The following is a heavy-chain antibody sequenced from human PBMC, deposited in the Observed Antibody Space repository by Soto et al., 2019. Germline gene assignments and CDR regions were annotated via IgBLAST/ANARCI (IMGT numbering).Heavy chain of an antibody. CDR1: GYSFTSYW. CDR2: IDPSDSYT. D-gene: IGHD4-4*01. J-gene: IGHJ4*02. CDR3: AQTSDDYNAAWDY. V-gene: IGHV5-10-1*01. Sequence: GESLKISCKGSGYSFTSYWISWVRQMPGKGLEWMGRIDPSDSYTNYSPSFQGHVTISADKSISTAYLQWSSLKASDTAMYYCAQTSDDYNAAWDYSGQGTLVTVSS.